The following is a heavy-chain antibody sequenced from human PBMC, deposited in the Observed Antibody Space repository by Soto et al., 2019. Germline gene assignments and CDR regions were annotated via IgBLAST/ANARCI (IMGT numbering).Heavy chain of an antibody. CDR2: VSADNGNA. CDR1: GYTFNSYF. Sequence: GASEELSCTASGYTFNSYFITWVRQAHGQGLEWMGWVSADNGNANYAQTLYGRVTMTTDTSTSTAYMELRSLRFDDTAVYYCARQNCYSGRDGWVQGPTSTVSS. V-gene: IGHV1-18*01. J-gene: IGHJ6*02. CDR3: ARQNCYSGRDG.